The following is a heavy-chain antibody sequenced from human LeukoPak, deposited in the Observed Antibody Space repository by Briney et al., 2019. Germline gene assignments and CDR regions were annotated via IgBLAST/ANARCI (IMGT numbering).Heavy chain of an antibody. CDR1: GYTFTSYY. CDR3: ARGRDDNSGYYYGSFDY. J-gene: IGHJ4*02. CDR2: INPSGGST. V-gene: IGHV1-46*01. Sequence: ASVKVSCKASGYTFTSYYMHWVRQAPGQGLEWMGIINPSGGSTSYAQKFQGRVTMTRDTSTSTAYMELSSLRSEDTAVYYCARGRDDNSGYYYGSFDYWGQGTLVTVSS. D-gene: IGHD3-22*01.